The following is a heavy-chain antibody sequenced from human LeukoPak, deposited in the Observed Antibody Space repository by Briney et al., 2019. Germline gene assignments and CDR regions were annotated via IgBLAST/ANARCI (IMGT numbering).Heavy chain of an antibody. V-gene: IGHV4-4*09. CDR2: IYTSGST. J-gene: IGHJ6*03. CDR3: ARLQKDYTPRYYYYMDV. CDR1: GGSISSYY. Sequence: PSETLSLTCTVSGGSISSYYWSWIRQPPGKGLEWVGYIYTSGSTNYNPSLKSRVTISVDTSKNQFSLKLSSVTAADTAVYYCARLQKDYTPRYYYYMDVWGKGTTVTVSS. D-gene: IGHD4-11*01.